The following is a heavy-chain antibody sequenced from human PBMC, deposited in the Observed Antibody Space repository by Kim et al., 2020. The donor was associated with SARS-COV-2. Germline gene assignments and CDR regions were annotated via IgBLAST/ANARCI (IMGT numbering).Heavy chain of an antibody. Sequence: GGSLRLSCAASGITFDNYAMHWVRQAPGKGLEWVAGISWNSGSIRYVDSVEGRFTISRDNAKNSLFLQMNSLRAEDTALYYCVKDFFDSSAAFDLWGQGTLVTVSS. CDR3: VKDFFDSSAAFDL. J-gene: IGHJ4*02. V-gene: IGHV3-9*01. CDR1: GITFDNYA. D-gene: IGHD3-22*01. CDR2: ISWNSGSI.